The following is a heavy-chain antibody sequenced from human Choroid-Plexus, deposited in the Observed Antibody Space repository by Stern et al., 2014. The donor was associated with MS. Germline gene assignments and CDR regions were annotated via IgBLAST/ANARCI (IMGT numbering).Heavy chain of an antibody. CDR3: ARDQRVITIVGVVTDYYYLGMDV. CDR2: LNPNTGGT. D-gene: IGHD3-3*01. V-gene: IGHV1-2*02. J-gene: IGHJ6*02. CDR1: GYIFTGYY. Sequence: VQLVESGAELKKPGASVKVSCKTSGYIFTGYYIHWVRQAPGQGLEWLAWLNPNTGGTKDAQKFQGRVTMSRDTSSSTAYVELSSLTSDDTAVYYCARDQRVITIVGVVTDYYYLGMDVWGQGTTVTVSS.